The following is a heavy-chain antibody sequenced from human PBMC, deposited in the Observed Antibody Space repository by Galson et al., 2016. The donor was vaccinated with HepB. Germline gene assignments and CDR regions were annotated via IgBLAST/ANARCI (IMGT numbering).Heavy chain of an antibody. Sequence: SVKVSCKASGYIFTSYSIHWVRQAPGQGLEWMGIINPSDGSTRYAQKFQGRVTMTRDTSTNTVYMEVRSLTSEDAALYYCARDRPNYGDYGDYWGQGTLVTVSS. CDR2: INPSDGST. D-gene: IGHD4-17*01. V-gene: IGHV1-46*01. J-gene: IGHJ4*02. CDR1: GYIFTSYS. CDR3: ARDRPNYGDYGDY.